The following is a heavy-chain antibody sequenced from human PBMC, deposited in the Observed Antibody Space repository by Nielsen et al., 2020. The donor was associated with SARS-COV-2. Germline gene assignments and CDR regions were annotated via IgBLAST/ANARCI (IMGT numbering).Heavy chain of an antibody. J-gene: IGHJ6*02. Sequence: ASVKVSCKVSGFTILSSTVQWVRQAPGQGLEWMGRINPYSGGTNYAQKFQGTVTMTRDASISTVYMELTSDDTAVYYCARARATIFGLVMSYGMDVWGQGTTVAVSS. CDR2: INPYSGGT. CDR1: GFTILSST. V-gene: IGHV1-2*06. D-gene: IGHD3/OR15-3a*01. CDR3: ARARATIFGLVMSYGMDV.